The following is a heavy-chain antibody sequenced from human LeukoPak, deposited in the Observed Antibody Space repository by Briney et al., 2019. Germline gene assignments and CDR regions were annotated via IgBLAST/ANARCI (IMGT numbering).Heavy chain of an antibody. Sequence: ATVKISCKVSGYTFTDYYMHWVQQAPGKGLEWMGLVDPEDGETIYAEKFQGRVTITADTSTDTAYMELSSLRSEDTAVYYCAIGRWLQPFDPWSQGTLVTVSS. CDR2: VDPEDGET. J-gene: IGHJ5*02. CDR1: GYTFTDYY. D-gene: IGHD5-24*01. CDR3: AIGRWLQPFDP. V-gene: IGHV1-69-2*01.